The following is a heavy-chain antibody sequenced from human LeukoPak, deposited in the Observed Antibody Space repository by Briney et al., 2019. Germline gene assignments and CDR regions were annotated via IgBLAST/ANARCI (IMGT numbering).Heavy chain of an antibody. V-gene: IGHV1-8*01. Sequence: ASVKVSCKASGYTFTSYDINWVRQATGQGLEWMGWMNPNSGNTGYAQEFQGRVTMTRNTSISTAYMELSSLRSEDTAVYYCARAPRSGYDILTGYYPNWFDPWGQGTLVTVSS. CDR2: MNPNSGNT. CDR3: ARAPRSGYDILTGYYPNWFDP. J-gene: IGHJ5*02. D-gene: IGHD3-9*01. CDR1: GYTFTSYD.